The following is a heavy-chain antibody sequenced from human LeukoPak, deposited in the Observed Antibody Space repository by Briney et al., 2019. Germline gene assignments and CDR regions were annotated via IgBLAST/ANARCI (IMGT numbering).Heavy chain of an antibody. CDR3: AKAPYGSGRLDY. D-gene: IGHD3-10*01. V-gene: IGHV3-30*02. CDR2: IRYDGRNK. CDR1: GFTFSSYG. J-gene: IGHJ4*02. Sequence: GGSLRFSCEASGFTFSSYGMHWVRQAPGKGLGWVAFIRYDGRNKYYADSVKGRFTISRDNSKNTLFLQMNSLRAEDTAVYYCAKAPYGSGRLDYWGQGTLVTVSS.